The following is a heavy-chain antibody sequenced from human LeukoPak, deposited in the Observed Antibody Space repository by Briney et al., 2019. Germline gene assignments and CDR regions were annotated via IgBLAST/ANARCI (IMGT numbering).Heavy chain of an antibody. CDR1: GFTFSSYS. CDR3: ARDRVGIAVAGIDY. V-gene: IGHV3-21*01. J-gene: IGHJ4*02. Sequence: GGSLRLSCAASGFTFSSYSMNWVRQAPGKGLEWVSSISSSSSYIYYADSVKGRFTVSRDNAKNSLYLQMNSLRAEDTAVYYCARDRVGIAVAGIDYWGQGTLVTVSS. CDR2: ISSSSSYI. D-gene: IGHD6-19*01.